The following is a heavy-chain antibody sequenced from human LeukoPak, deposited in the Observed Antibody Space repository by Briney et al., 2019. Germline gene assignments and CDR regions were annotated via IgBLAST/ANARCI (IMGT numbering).Heavy chain of an antibody. CDR3: AKDKEQWYSSGWPDY. D-gene: IGHD6-19*01. CDR1: GFTFSSYW. V-gene: IGHV3-7*03. Sequence: PGGSLRLSCAASGFTFSSYWMSWVRQAPGKGLEWVANIKQDGSEKYYVDSVKGRFTISRDNAKNSLYLQMNSLRAEDTALYYCAKDKEQWYSSGWPDYWGQGTLVTVSS. CDR2: IKQDGSEK. J-gene: IGHJ4*02.